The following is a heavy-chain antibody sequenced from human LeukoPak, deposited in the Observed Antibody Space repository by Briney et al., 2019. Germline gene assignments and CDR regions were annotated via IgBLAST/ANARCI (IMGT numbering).Heavy chain of an antibody. CDR3: AKDYYDSSGPYYFDY. Sequence: GGSLRLSCAATGFTFSGYAMSWVRQAPGKGLEWVSAISGSGGSTYYADSVKGRFTISRDNSKNTLYLQMNSLRAEDTAVYYCAKDYYDSSGPYYFDYWGQGTLVTVSS. J-gene: IGHJ4*02. V-gene: IGHV3-23*01. CDR2: ISGSGGST. CDR1: GFTFSGYA. D-gene: IGHD3-22*01.